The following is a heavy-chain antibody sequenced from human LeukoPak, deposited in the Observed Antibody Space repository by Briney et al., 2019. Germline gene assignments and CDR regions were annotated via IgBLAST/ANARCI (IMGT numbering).Heavy chain of an antibody. D-gene: IGHD2-15*01. CDR3: ARDRPVVAAGWRYYGMDV. CDR2: ISAYNGNT. J-gene: IGHJ6*02. CDR1: GYTFTSYG. Sequence: EASVKVSCKASGYTFTSYGISWVRQAPGQGLEWMGWISAYNGNTNYAQKLQGRVTMTTDTSTSTAYMELRSLRSDDTAVYYCARDRPVVAAGWRYYGMDVWGQGTTVTVSS. V-gene: IGHV1-18*01.